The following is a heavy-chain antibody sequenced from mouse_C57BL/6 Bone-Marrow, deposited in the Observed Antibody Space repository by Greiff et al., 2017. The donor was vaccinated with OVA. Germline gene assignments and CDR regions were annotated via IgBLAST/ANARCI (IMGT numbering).Heavy chain of an antibody. V-gene: IGHV1-58*01. Sequence: VQLQQSGAELVRPGSSVKMSCKTSGYTFTGYGINWVKQRPGQGLEWIGYIYIGNGYTEYNEKFKGKATLTSDTSSSTAYMQLSSLTSEDSAIYFCASAPIYYYGSREDYFDYWGQGTTLTVSS. CDR1: GYTFTGYG. CDR3: ASAPIYYYGSREDYFDY. D-gene: IGHD1-1*01. J-gene: IGHJ2*01. CDR2: IYIGNGYT.